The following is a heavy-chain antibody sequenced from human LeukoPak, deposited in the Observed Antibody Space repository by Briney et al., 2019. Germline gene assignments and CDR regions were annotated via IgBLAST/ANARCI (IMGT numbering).Heavy chain of an antibody. CDR1: GGSISNYY. V-gene: IGHV4-59*01. Sequence: KPSETLSLTCIVSGGSISNYYWSWIRQPPGKGLEWIGYIYYSGSTNYNPSLKSRVTISVDTSKNQFSLKLSSVTAADTAVYYCARVGGTNYYYYGMDVWGQGTTVTVSS. D-gene: IGHD1-26*01. CDR2: IYYSGST. J-gene: IGHJ6*02. CDR3: ARVGGTNYYYYGMDV.